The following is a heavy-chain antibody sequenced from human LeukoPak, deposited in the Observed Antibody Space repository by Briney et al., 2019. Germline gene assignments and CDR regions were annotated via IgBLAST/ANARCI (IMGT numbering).Heavy chain of an antibody. CDR1: GFTFDDYA. D-gene: IGHD6-13*01. J-gene: IGHJ4*02. CDR3: ASRSSVAGTGPG. CDR2: ISWNSGSI. V-gene: IGHV3-9*01. Sequence: GRSLRLSCAASGFTFDDYAMHWVRQSPGKGLEWVSGISWNSGSIGYADSVKGRFTISRDNAKNSLYLQMNSLRAEDTAVYYCASRSSVAGTGPGWGQGTLATVSS.